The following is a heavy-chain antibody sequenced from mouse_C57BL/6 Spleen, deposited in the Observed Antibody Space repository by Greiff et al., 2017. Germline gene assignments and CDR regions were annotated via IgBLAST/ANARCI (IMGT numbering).Heavy chain of an antibody. V-gene: IGHV5-9-1*02. Sequence: EVMLVESGEGLVKPGGSLKLSCAASGFTFSSYAMSWVRQTPEKRLEWVAYISSGGDYIYYADTVKGRFTISRDNARNTLYLQMSSLKSEDTAMYYCTRERRLYSNPFYYAMDYWGQGTSVTVSS. CDR2: ISSGGDYI. CDR1: GFTFSSYA. J-gene: IGHJ4*01. D-gene: IGHD2-5*01. CDR3: TRERRLYSNPFYYAMDY.